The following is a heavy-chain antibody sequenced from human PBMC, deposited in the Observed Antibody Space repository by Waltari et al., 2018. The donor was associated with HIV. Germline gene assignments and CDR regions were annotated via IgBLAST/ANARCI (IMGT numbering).Heavy chain of an antibody. CDR1: GFTFDEYV. CDR3: AKDRQQYSYFGMDV. D-gene: IGHD1-1*01. V-gene: IGHV3-49*04. CDR2: IRTKSFGKSA. J-gene: IGHJ6*02. Sequence: VESGGDFVQPGRPLRLICTTSTSGFTFDEYVITWVRQTPRDWLEWVGLIRTKSFGKSAQYAASAKGRFTISRDDARNFVYLDMNDLTVEDTAVYYCAKDRQQYSYFGMDVWGQGTTVTVSS.